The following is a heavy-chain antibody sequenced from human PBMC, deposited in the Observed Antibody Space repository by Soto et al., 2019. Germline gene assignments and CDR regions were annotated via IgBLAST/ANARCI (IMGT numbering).Heavy chain of an antibody. J-gene: IGHJ4*02. D-gene: IGHD4-17*01. CDR3: ARGLYGDHLPFDY. CDR2: INHSGST. Sequence: PSVTLSLTCAVYGGSFSGYYWSWIRQPPGKGLEWIGEINHSGSTNYNPSLKSRVTISVDTSKNQFSLKLSSVTAADTAVYYCARGLYGDHLPFDYWGQGTLVTVSS. V-gene: IGHV4-34*01. CDR1: GGSFSGYY.